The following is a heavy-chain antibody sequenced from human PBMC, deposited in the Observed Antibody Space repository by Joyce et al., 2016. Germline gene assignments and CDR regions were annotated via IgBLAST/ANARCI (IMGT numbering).Heavy chain of an antibody. J-gene: IGHJ5*02. CDR3: ARESSEGSVQGWFDP. D-gene: IGHD6-6*01. V-gene: IGHV3-33*01. CDR1: GFTLSSYG. Sequence: QVQLVESGGGVVQPGRSLRLSCAASGFTLSSYGIHWVRQAPGKGLEWGAVIWYDGTSTYYANSVRGRFTVSRDNSKNTLYLQMDSLRADDTAVYYCARESSEGSVQGWFDPWGQGTLVTVSS. CDR2: IWYDGTST.